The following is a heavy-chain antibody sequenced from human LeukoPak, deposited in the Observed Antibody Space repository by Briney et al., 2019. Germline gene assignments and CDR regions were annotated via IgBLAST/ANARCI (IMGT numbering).Heavy chain of an antibody. D-gene: IGHD1-26*01. CDR2: IKQDGSEK. CDR3: AARSSGNPYF. Sequence: GGSLRLSCAASEFTFSSYSMNWVRQAPGKGLQWVAKIKQDGSEKYYVDSVKGRFTISRDNAENSLYLQMNSLRVEDTAVYYCAARSSGNPYFWGQGTLVTVSS. V-gene: IGHV3-7*03. J-gene: IGHJ4*02. CDR1: EFTFSSYS.